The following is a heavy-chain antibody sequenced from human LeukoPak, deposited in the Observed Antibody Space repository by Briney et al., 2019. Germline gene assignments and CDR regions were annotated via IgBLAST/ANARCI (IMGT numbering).Heavy chain of an antibody. D-gene: IGHD2-15*01. CDR3: ARGQGYCSGGSCYLVY. J-gene: IGHJ4*02. Sequence: PSETLSLTCAVYGGSFSGYYWSWICQPPGKGLEWIGEINHSGSTNYNPSLKSRVTISVDTSKNQFSLKLSSVTAADTAVYYCARGQGYCSGGSCYLVYWGQGTLVTVSS. CDR1: GGSFSGYY. CDR2: INHSGST. V-gene: IGHV4-34*01.